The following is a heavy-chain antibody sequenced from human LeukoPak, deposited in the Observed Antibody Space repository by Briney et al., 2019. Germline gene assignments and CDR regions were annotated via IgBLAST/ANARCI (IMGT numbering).Heavy chain of an antibody. CDR3: ARDQDSSGYPTNFAY. CDR1: GFTFSSYA. CDR2: ISGSGGST. Sequence: GGSLRLSCAASGFTFSSYAMTWVRQAPGMGLEWVSGISGSGGSTYYADFVKGRFTISRDNSKNTLYLQMNSLRVEDTALYYCARDQDSSGYPTNFAYWGQGTLVTVSS. D-gene: IGHD3-22*01. V-gene: IGHV3-23*01. J-gene: IGHJ4*02.